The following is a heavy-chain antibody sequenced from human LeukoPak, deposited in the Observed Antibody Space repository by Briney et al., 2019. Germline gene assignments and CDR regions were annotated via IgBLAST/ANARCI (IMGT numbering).Heavy chain of an antibody. D-gene: IGHD6-19*01. J-gene: IGHJ4*02. CDR3: ARPSFSSGSYFDH. Sequence: GGSLRLSCAASGFTFDDYGMSWVRQAPGKGLEWVSGINWNGGSTGYADSVKGRFTISRDNAKNSLYLQMNSLSGEDTAVYFCARPSFSSGSYFDHWGQGTLVTVSS. CDR1: GFTFDDYG. CDR2: INWNGGST. V-gene: IGHV3-20*04.